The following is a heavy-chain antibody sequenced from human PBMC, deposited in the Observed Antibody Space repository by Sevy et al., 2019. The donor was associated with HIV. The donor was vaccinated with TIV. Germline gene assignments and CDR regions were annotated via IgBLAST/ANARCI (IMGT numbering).Heavy chain of an antibody. CDR3: AREWGCAMANAFDI. J-gene: IGHJ3*02. Sequence: ASVKVSCKASGYTFIDYYLIWVRQAPGQGLEWMGRFNPNSGDTNYAQKFQGRVTMTRDTSINSAYMELSRLTSDDTAVYYCAREWGCAMANAFDIWGQGTMVTVSS. D-gene: IGHD2-2*01. CDR2: FNPNSGDT. CDR1: GYTFIDYY. V-gene: IGHV1-2*06.